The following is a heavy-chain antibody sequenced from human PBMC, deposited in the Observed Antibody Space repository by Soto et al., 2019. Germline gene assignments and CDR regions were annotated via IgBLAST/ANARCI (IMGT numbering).Heavy chain of an antibody. CDR3: AAATTWNFHFPY. CDR2: IWYDGSNK. V-gene: IGHV3-33*03. CDR1: GFTISTHG. Sequence: QAQLVESGGGVVQPGTSLRLSCAASGFTISTHGMHWVRQAPGKGLEWLANIWYDGSNKFYAESVKGRFSISIDNSKHTVHLQKSSLRAEDTAVYYCAAATTWNFHFPYWGQGAQVSVSS. J-gene: IGHJ4*02. D-gene: IGHD1-1*01.